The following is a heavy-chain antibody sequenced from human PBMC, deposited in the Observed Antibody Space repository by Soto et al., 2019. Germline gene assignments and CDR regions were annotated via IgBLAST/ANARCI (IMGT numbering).Heavy chain of an antibody. CDR3: AIANGWYYFDY. CDR2: RYYSGST. V-gene: IGHV4-61*05. D-gene: IGHD6-19*01. J-gene: IGHJ4*02. CDR1: GGSISSSSYY. Sequence: SETLSLTCTVSGGSISSSSYYWGWIRQPPGKGLEWIGYRYYSGSTSYNPSLKSRVTISVDTSKNQFSLKLDSVTAADTAVYYCAIANGWYYFDYWGQGALVTVSS.